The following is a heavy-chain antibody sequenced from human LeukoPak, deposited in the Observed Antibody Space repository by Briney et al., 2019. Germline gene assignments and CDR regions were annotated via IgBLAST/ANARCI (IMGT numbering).Heavy chain of an antibody. D-gene: IGHD2-21*01. J-gene: IGHJ3*01. CDR3: AHAYL. V-gene: IGHV3-7*01. Sequence: GGSLRLSCVASGFVFNTYWIYWVRQAPGKGLEWVATINQDGTETRFVDSVKGRFTISRDNAKSSVFLQMNSLRVEDTAVFYCAHAYLWGQGTMVTVSS. CDR1: GFVFNTYW. CDR2: INQDGTET.